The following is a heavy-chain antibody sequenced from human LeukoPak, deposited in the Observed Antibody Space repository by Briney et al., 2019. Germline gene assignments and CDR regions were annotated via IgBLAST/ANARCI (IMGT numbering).Heavy chain of an antibody. J-gene: IGHJ1*01. CDR2: IRYDGSNK. CDR1: GFTFSSYG. Sequence: GGSLRLSCAASGFTFSSYGMHWVRQAPGKGLEWVAFIRYDGSNKYYADSVKGRFTISRDNSKNTLYLQMNSLRAEDTAVYYCAKPGIAAAGELNFQHWGQGTLVTVSS. CDR3: AKPGIAAAGELNFQH. D-gene: IGHD6-13*01. V-gene: IGHV3-30*02.